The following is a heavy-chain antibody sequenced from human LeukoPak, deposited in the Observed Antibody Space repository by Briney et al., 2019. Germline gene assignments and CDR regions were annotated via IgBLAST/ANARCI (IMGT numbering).Heavy chain of an antibody. J-gene: IGHJ4*02. CDR2: ISPSGDIT. D-gene: IGHD3-10*01. CDR3: AKTGYGSGSYDY. Sequence: PGGSLRLSCAASGFIFSSHGMNWVRQAPGKGLEWVSGISPSGDITYYADSVKGRFTISRDNSKNTLYLQMNSLRAEDTAVYYCAKTGYGSGSYDYWGQGTLVTVSS. CDR1: GFIFSSHG. V-gene: IGHV3-23*01.